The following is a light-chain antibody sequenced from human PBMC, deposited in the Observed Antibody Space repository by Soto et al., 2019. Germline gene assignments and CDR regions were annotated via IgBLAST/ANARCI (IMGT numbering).Light chain of an antibody. V-gene: IGKV3-20*01. Sequence: EIVLTQSPGTLSLSPGVRATISCRASQSVSSSYLAWYQQKPGQAPRLLIYGASSRATGIPDRFSGSGSGTDFTLTISRLEPEDFAVYYCQQYGSSPPATFGQGTKVDIK. J-gene: IGKJ1*01. CDR1: QSVSSSY. CDR2: GAS. CDR3: QQYGSSPPAT.